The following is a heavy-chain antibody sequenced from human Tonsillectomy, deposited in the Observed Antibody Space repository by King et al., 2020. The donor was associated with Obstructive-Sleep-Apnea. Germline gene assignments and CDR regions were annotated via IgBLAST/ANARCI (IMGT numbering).Heavy chain of an antibody. Sequence: VQLQESGPGLVKSSQTLSLICTVSGGSISSGDYYWSWIRQPPGKGLEWIGYIYYSGSTYYNPSLKSRVTISIDTSKNQFSLKLSVVTAADTAVYFCARAVKTYYYDSSGLDYWGQGTLVTVSS. D-gene: IGHD3-22*01. CDR2: IYYSGST. CDR1: GGSISSGDYY. V-gene: IGHV4-30-4*01. CDR3: ARAVKTYYYDSSGLDY. J-gene: IGHJ4*02.